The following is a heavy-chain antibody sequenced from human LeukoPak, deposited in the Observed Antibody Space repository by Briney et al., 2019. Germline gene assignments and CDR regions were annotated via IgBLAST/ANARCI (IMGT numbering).Heavy chain of an antibody. CDR2: ISGSGGST. Sequence: GGSLRLSCAASGFTFSSYAMSWVRQAPGKGLEWVSAISGSGGSTYYAGSVKGRFTISRDNSKNTLYLQMNSLRAEDTAVYYCAKFLPTHIVVANYYFDYWGQGTLVTVAS. CDR1: GFTFSSYA. D-gene: IGHD2-21*01. V-gene: IGHV3-23*01. CDR3: AKFLPTHIVVANYYFDY. J-gene: IGHJ4*02.